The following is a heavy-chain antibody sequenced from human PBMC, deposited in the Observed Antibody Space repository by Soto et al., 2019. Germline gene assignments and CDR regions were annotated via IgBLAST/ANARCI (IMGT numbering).Heavy chain of an antibody. CDR3: VRGRSDSLLDV. J-gene: IGHJ6*02. D-gene: IGHD2-15*01. V-gene: IGHV3-48*02. CDR2: ISSSRTTI. CDR1: GFTLNSYS. Sequence: GGSLRLSCAGSGFTLNSYSMNWVRQAPGKGLEWVSYISSSRTTIHYADVVKGRFTISRDDAKNSLYLQMNSLRDDDTAVYYCVRGRSDSLLDVWGQGTTVTVSS.